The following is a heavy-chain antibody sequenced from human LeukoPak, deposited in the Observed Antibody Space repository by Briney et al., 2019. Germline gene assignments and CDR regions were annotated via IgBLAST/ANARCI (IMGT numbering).Heavy chain of an antibody. V-gene: IGHV3-33*01. Sequence: PGKSLRLSCAASGFTSTDYGLHWVRQAPGKGLEWVAVIWYDASKTFYADSVKGRFTISRDDAMNTLYLQMDNLSADDTAVYYCERESGGDYYMDVWGKGATVIVSS. CDR1: GFTSTDYG. CDR2: IWYDASKT. J-gene: IGHJ6*03. CDR3: ERESGGDYYMDV. D-gene: IGHD3-10*01.